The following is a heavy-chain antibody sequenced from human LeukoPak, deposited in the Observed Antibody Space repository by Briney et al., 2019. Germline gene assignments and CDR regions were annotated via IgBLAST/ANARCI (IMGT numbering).Heavy chain of an antibody. CDR2: IYYSGST. V-gene: IGHV4-59*01. CDR1: GGSISSYY. CDR3: ARDSSGWYGNTLNAFDI. D-gene: IGHD6-19*01. J-gene: IGHJ3*02. Sequence: SETLSLTCTVSGGSISSYYWSWIRQPPGKGLEWIGYIYYSGSTNYNPSLKSRVTISVDTSKNQFSLKLSSVTAADTAVYYCARDSSGWYGNTLNAFDIWGQGTMVTVSS.